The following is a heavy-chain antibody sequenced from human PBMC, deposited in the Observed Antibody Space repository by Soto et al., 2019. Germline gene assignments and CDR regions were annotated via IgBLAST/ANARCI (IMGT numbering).Heavy chain of an antibody. CDR3: ATLLWFGGSVRLSYGMDV. D-gene: IGHD3-10*01. J-gene: IGHJ6*02. CDR1: GYSFTSYW. CDR2: IDPSDSYT. Sequence: PGESLKISCKGSGYSFTSYWISWVRQMPGKGLEWMGRIDPSDSYTNYSPSFQGHVTISADKSISTAYLQWSSLKASDTAMYYCATLLWFGGSVRLSYGMDVWGQGTTVTVSS. V-gene: IGHV5-10-1*01.